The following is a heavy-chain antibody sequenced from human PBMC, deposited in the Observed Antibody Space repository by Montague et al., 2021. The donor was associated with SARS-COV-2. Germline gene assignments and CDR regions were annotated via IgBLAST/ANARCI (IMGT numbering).Heavy chain of an antibody. Sequence: TLSLTCSVSGGSISSGSYYWSWIRQPAGKGLEWIGRIYISGSTNYNPSLKSRVPMSVDTSKNQFSLKLSSVTAADTAVYYCARTVVVPAAMSRYYGMDVWGQGTSVTVSS. V-gene: IGHV4-61*02. CDR2: IYISGST. CDR3: ARTVVVPAAMSRYYGMDV. J-gene: IGHJ6*02. D-gene: IGHD2-2*01. CDR1: GGSISSGSYY.